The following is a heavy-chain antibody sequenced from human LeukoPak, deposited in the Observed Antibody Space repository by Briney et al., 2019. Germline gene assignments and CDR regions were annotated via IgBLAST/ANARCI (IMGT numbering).Heavy chain of an antibody. D-gene: IGHD6-13*01. Sequence: SETLSLTCAVSGGPISSGGYSWSWIRQPPGKGLEWIGYIYHSGSTYYNPSLKSRVTISVDRSKNQFSLKLSSVTAADAAVYYCARDLRGRFDPWGQGTLVTVSS. CDR3: ARDLRGRFDP. V-gene: IGHV4-30-2*01. CDR2: IYHSGST. CDR1: GGPISSGGYS. J-gene: IGHJ5*02.